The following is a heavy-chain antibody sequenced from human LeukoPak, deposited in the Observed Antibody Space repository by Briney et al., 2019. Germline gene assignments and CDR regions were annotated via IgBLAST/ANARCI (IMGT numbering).Heavy chain of an antibody. V-gene: IGHV3-66*01. Sequence: GGSLRLSCAASGFTVSSNYMSWVRQAPGKGLEWVSVIYSGGSTYYADSVKGRFTISRDNAKNSLYLQMNSPRAEDTAVYYCARFGWAVAGTSFFHVSKKNAFDIWGQGTMVTVSS. CDR1: GFTVSSNY. D-gene: IGHD6-19*01. CDR2: IYSGGST. J-gene: IGHJ3*02. CDR3: ARFGWAVAGTSFFHVSKKNAFDI.